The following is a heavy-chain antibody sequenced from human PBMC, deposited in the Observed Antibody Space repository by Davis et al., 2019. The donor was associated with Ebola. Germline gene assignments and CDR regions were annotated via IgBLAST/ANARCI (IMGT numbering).Heavy chain of an antibody. J-gene: IGHJ5*01. CDR3: ARTTKTNIEDSGLGYNSFDF. V-gene: IGHV4-39*01. CDR1: GGSVNTGSYY. D-gene: IGHD2/OR15-2a*01. CDR2: IYYNGFT. Sequence: MPSETLSLTCAVSGGSVNTGSYYWGWIRQPPGKGLEWIGSIYYNGFTYYNSSLKSRVTISVDTSKNQFSVNLRSVTATDTATYYCARTTKTNIEDSGLGYNSFDFWGQGVLVSVSS.